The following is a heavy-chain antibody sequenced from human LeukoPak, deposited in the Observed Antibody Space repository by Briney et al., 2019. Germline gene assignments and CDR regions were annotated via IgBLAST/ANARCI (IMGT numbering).Heavy chain of an antibody. CDR1: GFTFSSYW. CDR2: IKQDGSEK. CDR3: ARSHCSSTSCYVYYFDY. D-gene: IGHD2-2*01. Sequence: PGGSLRLSCAASGFTFSSYWMSWVRQAPGKGLERVANIKQDGSEKYYVDSVKGRFTISRDNAKNSLYLQMNSLRAEDTAVYYCARSHCSSTSCYVYYFDYWGQGTLVTVSS. V-gene: IGHV3-7*01. J-gene: IGHJ4*02.